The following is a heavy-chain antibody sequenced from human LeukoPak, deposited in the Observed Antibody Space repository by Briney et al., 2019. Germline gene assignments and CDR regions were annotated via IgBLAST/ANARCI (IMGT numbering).Heavy chain of an antibody. CDR1: GGTFSSYA. V-gene: IGHV1-69*13. D-gene: IGHD5-24*01. CDR3: ARVMAPRNYYYGMDV. CDR2: FIPIFGTA. Sequence: SVKVSCKASGGTFSSYAISWVRQAPGQGLEWMGGFIPIFGTANYAQKFQGRVTITADESTSTAYMELSSLRSEDTAVYYCARVMAPRNYYYGMDVWGQGTTVTVSS. J-gene: IGHJ6*02.